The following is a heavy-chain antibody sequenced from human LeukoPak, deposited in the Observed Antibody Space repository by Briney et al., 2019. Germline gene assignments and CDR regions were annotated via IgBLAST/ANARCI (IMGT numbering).Heavy chain of an antibody. CDR3: AREHLSGWYSSDY. V-gene: IGHV3-48*01. Sequence: GGSLRLSCAASGFTFTSYSMNWVRQAPGKGLEWVSYISSSGSTIYYADSVKGRFTISRDTAKNSVFLQMNSLRAEDTAVYYCAREHLSGWYSSDYWGQGTRVTVSS. CDR2: ISSSGSTI. CDR1: GFTFTSYS. D-gene: IGHD6-19*01. J-gene: IGHJ4*02.